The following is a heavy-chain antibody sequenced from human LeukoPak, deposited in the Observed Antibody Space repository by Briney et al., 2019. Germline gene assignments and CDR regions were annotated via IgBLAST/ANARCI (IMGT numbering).Heavy chain of an antibody. CDR1: GFTFSSYA. J-gene: IGHJ3*02. CDR3: AKDQSTYSYGHDDAFDI. Sequence: GGSLRLSCAASGFTFSSYAMSWVRQAPGKGLEWVSAISGSGGSTYYADPVKGRFTISRDNSKNTLYLQMNSLRAEDTAVYYCAKDQSTYSYGHDDAFDIWGQGTMVTVSS. V-gene: IGHV3-23*01. D-gene: IGHD5-18*01. CDR2: ISGSGGST.